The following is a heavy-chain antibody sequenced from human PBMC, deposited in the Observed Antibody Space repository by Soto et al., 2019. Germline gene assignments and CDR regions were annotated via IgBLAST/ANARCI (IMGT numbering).Heavy chain of an antibody. Sequence: SGPTLVNPTETLTLTCTVSGFSLSNARMGVSWTRQPPGKALEWLDHIFSNDEKSYSTSLKSRLTISTDTSKSQVVLTMTNMDPVDTATYYCARTVIDYGGYLFFDYWGQGTLVTVSS. CDR3: ARTVIDYGGYLFFDY. CDR1: GFSLSNARMG. D-gene: IGHD4-17*01. J-gene: IGHJ4*02. CDR2: IFSNDEK. V-gene: IGHV2-26*01.